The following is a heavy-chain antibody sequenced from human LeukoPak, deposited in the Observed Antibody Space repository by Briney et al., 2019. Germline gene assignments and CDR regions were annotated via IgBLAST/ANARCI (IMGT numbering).Heavy chain of an antibody. V-gene: IGHV3-23*01. D-gene: IGHD2-2*01. Sequence: GGSLRLSCTASGFTFSSSEMSWVRQAPGKGLEWVSAISGSGGSTYYADSVKGRFTISRDNSKNTLYLQMNSLRAEDTAVYYCAKDRDIVVVPAANWGQGTLVTVSS. CDR1: GFTFSSSE. CDR3: AKDRDIVVVPAAN. J-gene: IGHJ4*02. CDR2: ISGSGGST.